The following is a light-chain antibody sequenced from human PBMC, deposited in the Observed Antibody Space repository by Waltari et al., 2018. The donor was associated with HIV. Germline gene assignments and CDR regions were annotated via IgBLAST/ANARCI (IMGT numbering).Light chain of an antibody. CDR2: EVS. CDR3: SSYTSSSTRV. CDR1: SSAVGGYNS. Sequence: QSALTQPASVSGSPGQSITISCTGTSSAVGGYNSVSWYHNPPGKAHKHMIYEVSKRPSVVSNRFSGSKSGNTASLTISGLQAEDEADYYCSSYTSSSTRVFGGGTKLTVL. J-gene: IGLJ2*01. V-gene: IGLV2-14*01.